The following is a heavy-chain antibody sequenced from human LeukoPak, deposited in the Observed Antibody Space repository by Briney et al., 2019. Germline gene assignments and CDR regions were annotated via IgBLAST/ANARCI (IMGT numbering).Heavy chain of an antibody. CDR2: ISEDSYNK. V-gene: IGHV3-30*04. CDR1: GFTFSTLV. Sequence: GGSLRLSCAASGFTFSTLVMHWVRQAPGKGLEWVAGISEDSYNKYYADSVKGRFTISRDNSKNTLDLQMNSLRAEDTAVYHCAREFDAFDIWGRGTLVTVSS. J-gene: IGHJ3*02. CDR3: AREFDAFDI.